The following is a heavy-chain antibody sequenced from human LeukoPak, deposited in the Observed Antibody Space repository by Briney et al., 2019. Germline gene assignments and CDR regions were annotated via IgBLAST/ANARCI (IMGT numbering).Heavy chain of an antibody. CDR2: IYPGDSDT. Sequence: GESLKISCKDSGYSFTSYWIGWVRQMPGKGLEWMGIIYPGDSDTRYSPSFQGQVTISADKSISTAYLQWSSLKASDTAMYYCARLGIYYYDSSGYYFDYWGQGTLVTVSS. J-gene: IGHJ4*02. CDR1: GYSFTSYW. D-gene: IGHD3-22*01. V-gene: IGHV5-51*01. CDR3: ARLGIYYYDSSGYYFDY.